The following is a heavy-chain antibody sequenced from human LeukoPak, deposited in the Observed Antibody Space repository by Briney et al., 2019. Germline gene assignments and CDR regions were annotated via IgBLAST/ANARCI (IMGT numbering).Heavy chain of an antibody. Sequence: GGSLRLSCAASGLTVSSNNMNWVRQAPGRGLEWVSLIYSGGNTNYADSVKGRFTISRDNSKNTMYLQMNSLRAEDTAMYYCARDLFWSGYSIKSFDYWGQGTLVTASS. CDR1: GLTVSSNN. CDR2: IYSGGNT. J-gene: IGHJ4*02. CDR3: ARDLFWSGYSIKSFDY. V-gene: IGHV3-66*01. D-gene: IGHD3-3*01.